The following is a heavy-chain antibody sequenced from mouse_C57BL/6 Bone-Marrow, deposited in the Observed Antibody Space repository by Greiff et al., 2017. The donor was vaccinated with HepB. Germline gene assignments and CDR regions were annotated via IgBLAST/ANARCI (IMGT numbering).Heavy chain of an antibody. CDR1: GFNIKDDY. CDR3: TYYYGSSSYWYFDV. D-gene: IGHD1-1*01. Sequence: EVQLQQSGAELVRPGASVKLSCTASGFNIKDDYMHWVKQRPEQGLEWIGWIDPENGDTEYASKFQGKATITADTSSNTAYLQLSSLTSEDTAVYYCTYYYGSSSYWYFDVWGTGTTVTVSS. CDR2: IDPENGDT. J-gene: IGHJ1*03. V-gene: IGHV14-4*01.